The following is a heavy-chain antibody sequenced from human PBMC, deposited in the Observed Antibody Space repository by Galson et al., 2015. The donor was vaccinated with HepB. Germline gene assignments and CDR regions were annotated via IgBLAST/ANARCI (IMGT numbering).Heavy chain of an antibody. V-gene: IGHV4-4*02. D-gene: IGHD1-7*01. CDR2: IYHSGST. CDR3: ARDQRGNYPRAFDV. J-gene: IGHJ3*01. CDR1: GGSISSSNW. Sequence: SETLSLTCAVSGGSISSSNWWSWVRQPPGKGLEWIGEIYHSGSTNYNPSLKSPVIISVDKSKNQFSLKLTSVTAADTAVYYCARDQRGNYPRAFDVWGQGTMVTVSS.